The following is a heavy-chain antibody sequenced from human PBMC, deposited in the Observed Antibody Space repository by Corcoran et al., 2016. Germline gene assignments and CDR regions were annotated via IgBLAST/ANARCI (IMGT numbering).Heavy chain of an antibody. V-gene: IGHV3-30*18. CDR1: GFTFSDHG. Sequence: QVQLVESGGGVVQPGRSLRLSCAASGFTFSDHGIHWVRQAPGKGLDWVAVISFDGNNKYYAESVKGRFTISRDNSKNTLYLQMNSLRVEDTAGDFCAKEDLGYCRRTTCDPYFDYWGQGTLVTVSS. CDR2: ISFDGNNK. CDR3: AKEDLGYCRRTTCDPYFDY. J-gene: IGHJ4*02. D-gene: IGHD2-2*01.